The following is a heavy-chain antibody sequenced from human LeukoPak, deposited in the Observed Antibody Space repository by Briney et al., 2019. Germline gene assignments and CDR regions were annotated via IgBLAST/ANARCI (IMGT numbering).Heavy chain of an antibody. CDR1: GGSISSYY. D-gene: IGHD3-3*01. J-gene: IGHJ4*02. Sequence: SETLSLTCTVSGGSISSYYWSWIRQPAGKGLEWIGRIYTSGSTNYNPSLKSRVTMSVDTSKNQFSLKLSSVTAADTAVYYCARETTIFGVVTPYYFDYWGQGTLVAVSS. CDR2: IYTSGST. CDR3: ARETTIFGVVTPYYFDY. V-gene: IGHV4-4*07.